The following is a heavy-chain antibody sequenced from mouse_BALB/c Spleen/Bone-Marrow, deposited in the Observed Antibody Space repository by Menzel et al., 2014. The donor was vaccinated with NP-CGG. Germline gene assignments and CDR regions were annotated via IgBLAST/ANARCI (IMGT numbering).Heavy chain of an antibody. CDR3: ARWGYYYAMDY. Sequence: EVKVVESGGGLVQPGGSRKLSCAASGFTFSSFGMHWVRRAPEKGLEWAAYISSGSSNINYADTVKGRFTISRDNPKNTLFLQMTSLRSEDTAMYYCARWGYYYAMDYWGQGTSVTVSS. V-gene: IGHV5-17*02. CDR1: GFTFSSFG. CDR2: ISSGSSNI. J-gene: IGHJ4*01. D-gene: IGHD2-2*01.